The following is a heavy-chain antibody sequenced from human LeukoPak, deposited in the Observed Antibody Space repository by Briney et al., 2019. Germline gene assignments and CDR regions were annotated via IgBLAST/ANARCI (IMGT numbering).Heavy chain of an antibody. D-gene: IGHD6-19*01. CDR2: ISAYNGNT. J-gene: IGHJ4*02. CDR3: ARDEGQWLVRDFDY. Sequence: GASVKVSCKASGYTFTSYGISWVRQAPGQGLEWMGWISAYNGNTNYAQKLQGRVTMTTDTSTSTAYMELRSLRSDDTAVYYWARDEGQWLVRDFDYWGQGTLVTISS. CDR1: GYTFTSYG. V-gene: IGHV1-18*01.